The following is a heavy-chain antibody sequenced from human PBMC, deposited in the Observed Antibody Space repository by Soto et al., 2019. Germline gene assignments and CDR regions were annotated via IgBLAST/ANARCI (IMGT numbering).Heavy chain of an antibody. CDR2: IKSDGTIT. J-gene: IGHJ4*02. Sequence: EVQLVESGGGLVQPGGSLRLSCAASGFTFSSYWMHWVRQAPGKGLVWVSRIKSDGTITTYADSVKGRFTISRDNAKDTRYLQMNSLRAEDTAVYYCARGSIVAGGRTDYWGQGTLVTVSS. D-gene: IGHD6-13*01. CDR3: ARGSIVAGGRTDY. CDR1: GFTFSSYW. V-gene: IGHV3-74*01.